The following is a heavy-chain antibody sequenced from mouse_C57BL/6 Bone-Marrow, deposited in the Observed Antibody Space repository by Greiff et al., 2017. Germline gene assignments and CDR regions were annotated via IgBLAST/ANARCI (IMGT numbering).Heavy chain of an antibody. J-gene: IGHJ3*01. CDR1: GYTFTSYG. CDR3: ARFPIYYCGSDCFAY. D-gene: IGHD1-1*01. V-gene: IGHV1-81*01. CDR2: IYPRSGNT. Sequence: VQLQQSGAELARPGASVKLSCKASGYTFTSYGISWVKQRTGQGLEWIGEIYPRSGNTYYNEKFKGKATLTADKSSSTAYMELRSRTSEDSAVYFCARFPIYYCGSDCFAYWGQGTLVTVSA.